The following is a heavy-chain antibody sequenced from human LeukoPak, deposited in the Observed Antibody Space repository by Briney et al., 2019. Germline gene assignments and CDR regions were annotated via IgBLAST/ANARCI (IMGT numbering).Heavy chain of an antibody. CDR1: GGSISSYY. CDR2: IYYSGGT. Sequence: SETLSLTCTVSGGSISSYYWTWIRQPPGKGLEWIGYIYYSGGTNYNPSLKSRVTISVDTSKNQFSLKLSSVTAADTAVYYCARGEDFYYYMDVWGKGTTVTVSS. V-gene: IGHV4-59*08. D-gene: IGHD3-10*01. J-gene: IGHJ6*03. CDR3: ARGEDFYYYMDV.